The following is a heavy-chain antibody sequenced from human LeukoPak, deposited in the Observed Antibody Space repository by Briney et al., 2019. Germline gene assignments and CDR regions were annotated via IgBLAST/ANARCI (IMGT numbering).Heavy chain of an antibody. CDR2: MNPNIGKT. Sequence: ALVKPSYKASRYTVTTYATNWVRGVTGQGPEWMGWMNPNIGKTVYSQKFQGRINLTRNTPISTAYVEVSSLRPEDTALYYCVRAAQEGRDSMTGTHTGNWFDPWGQGTLVTVSS. CDR1: RYTVTTYA. D-gene: IGHD3-9*01. V-gene: IGHV1-8*01. J-gene: IGHJ5*02. CDR3: VRAAQEGRDSMTGTHTGNWFDP.